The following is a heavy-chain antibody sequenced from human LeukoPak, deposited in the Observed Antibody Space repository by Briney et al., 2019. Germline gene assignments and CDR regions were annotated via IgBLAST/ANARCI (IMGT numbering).Heavy chain of an antibody. D-gene: IGHD3-10*01. CDR2: IYSGGST. CDR1: GFTVSSNS. Sequence: GGSLRLSCAASGFTVSSNSMSWVRQAPGKGLEWVSVIYSGGSTYYADSVKGRFTISRDNSKNTLYLQMNSLRAEDTAVYYCARFDTYYYGSGSYYNGDYWGQGTLVTVSS. J-gene: IGHJ4*02. CDR3: ARFDTYYYGSGSYYNGDY. V-gene: IGHV3-53*01.